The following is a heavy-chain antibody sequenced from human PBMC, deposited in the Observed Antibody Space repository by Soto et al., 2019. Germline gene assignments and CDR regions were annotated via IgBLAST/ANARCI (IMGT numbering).Heavy chain of an antibody. V-gene: IGHV1-69*13. Sequence: SVKVSCKASGGTFSSYAISWVRQAPGQGLEWMGGIIPIFGTANYAQKFQGRVTITADESTSTAYMELSSLRSEDTAVYYCARNALTGVVTAIQSYYYGMDVWGQGTTVTVSS. D-gene: IGHD2-21*02. CDR1: GGTFSSYA. J-gene: IGHJ6*02. CDR3: ARNALTGVVTAIQSYYYGMDV. CDR2: IIPIFGTA.